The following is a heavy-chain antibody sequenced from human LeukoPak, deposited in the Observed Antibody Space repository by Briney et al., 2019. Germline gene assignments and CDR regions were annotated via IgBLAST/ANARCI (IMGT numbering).Heavy chain of an antibody. Sequence: GESVKISCKGSGYTFTSYWIAWVRQMPGKGLEWMGIIYPCDSDTRYSPSFQGQVTISADKSISTAYLQWSSLKASDTAMYYCARQYCSGGSCYFPFYGMDVWGQGTTVTVSS. D-gene: IGHD2-15*01. CDR3: ARQYCSGGSCYFPFYGMDV. CDR2: IYPCDSDT. CDR1: GYTFTSYW. V-gene: IGHV5-51*01. J-gene: IGHJ6*02.